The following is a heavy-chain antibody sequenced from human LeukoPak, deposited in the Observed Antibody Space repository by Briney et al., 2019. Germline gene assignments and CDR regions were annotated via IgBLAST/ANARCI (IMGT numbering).Heavy chain of an antibody. CDR1: GFTFSSYG. CDR3: ATYSSSNGREFQY. D-gene: IGHD2-2*01. Sequence: GRSLRLSCAASGFTFSSYGMHWVRQAPGKGLEWVAVIWYDGSNKYYADSVKGRFTISRDNAKNSLYLQMNSLRAEDTAVYYCATYSSSNGREFQYWGQGTLVTVSS. V-gene: IGHV3-33*03. CDR2: IWYDGSNK. J-gene: IGHJ1*01.